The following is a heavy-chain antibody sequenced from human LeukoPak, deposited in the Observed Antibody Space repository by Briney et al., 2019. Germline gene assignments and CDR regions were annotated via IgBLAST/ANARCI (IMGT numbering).Heavy chain of an antibody. CDR3: ARDEAYYDSSGPIDY. V-gene: IGHV3-33*01. Sequence: PGGSLRLSCAASGFTFSSYGMHWVRQAPGKGLEWVAVIWYDGSNKYYADSVKGRFTISRDNSKNTLYLQMNSLRAEDTAVYYCARDEAYYDSSGPIDYWGQGTLVTVSS. D-gene: IGHD3-22*01. CDR2: IWYDGSNK. J-gene: IGHJ4*02. CDR1: GFTFSSYG.